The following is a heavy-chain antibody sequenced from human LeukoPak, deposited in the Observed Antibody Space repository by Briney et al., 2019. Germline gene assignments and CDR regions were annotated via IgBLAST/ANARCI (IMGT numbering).Heavy chain of an antibody. D-gene: IGHD6-25*01. Sequence: SETLSLTCTVSGGSISSYYWSWIRQPPGKGLEWIGYIYYSGSTNYNPSLKSRVTMSIDTSKNQFSLKLSSVTAADTAVYYCARDARLHYYFDYWGQGTLVTVSS. CDR3: ARDARLHYYFDY. J-gene: IGHJ4*02. CDR2: IYYSGST. V-gene: IGHV4-59*12. CDR1: GGSISSYY.